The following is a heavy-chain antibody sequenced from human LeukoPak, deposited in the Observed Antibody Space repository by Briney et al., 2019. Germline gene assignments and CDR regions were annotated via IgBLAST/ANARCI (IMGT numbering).Heavy chain of an antibody. CDR2: ISYDGSNK. V-gene: IGHV3-30*03. CDR1: GFTFSSYG. D-gene: IGHD2-15*01. Sequence: GGSLRLSCAASGFTFSSYGMHWVRQAPGKGLEWVAVISYDGSNKYYADSVKGRFTISRDNSKNTLYLQMNSLRAEDTAVYYCARLAATLYDYWGQGTLVTVSS. CDR3: ARLAATLYDY. J-gene: IGHJ4*02.